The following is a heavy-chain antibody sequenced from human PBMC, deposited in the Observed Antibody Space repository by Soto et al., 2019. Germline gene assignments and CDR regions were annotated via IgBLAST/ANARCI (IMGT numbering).Heavy chain of an antibody. CDR1: GFTFSSCK. CDR2: ITGSSGTI. V-gene: IGHV3-48*01. D-gene: IGHD2-15*01. J-gene: IGHJ5*02. CDR3: ARADGLGYCKGNSFFNL. Sequence: GGSLRLSCAASGFTFSSCKMSWVRQAPGKGLEWLSDITGSSGTIHYADSVKGRFTISRDNAKNSLYLQMNSLRAEDSALYYSARADGLGYCKGNSFFNLWGQGTLVTVSS.